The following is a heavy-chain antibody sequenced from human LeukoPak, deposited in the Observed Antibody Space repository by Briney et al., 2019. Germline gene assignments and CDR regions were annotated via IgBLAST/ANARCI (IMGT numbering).Heavy chain of an antibody. J-gene: IGHJ4*02. V-gene: IGHV3-64*01. CDR1: GFTFSIYG. CDR2: ITSNGGTT. Sequence: GGSLRLSCAASGFTFSIYGMVWVRQAPGKGREYVSGITSNGGTTYYGNSVKGRFTISRDNSKDTLYLQMGSLRSEDMAVYYCARGIRWASDYWGQGTLVTVAS. D-gene: IGHD4-23*01. CDR3: ARGIRWASDY.